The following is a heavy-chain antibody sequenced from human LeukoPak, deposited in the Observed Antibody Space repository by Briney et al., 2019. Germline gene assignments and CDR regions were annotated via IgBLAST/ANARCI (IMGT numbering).Heavy chain of an antibody. CDR3: ARVRYDFWSGYDLFDY. CDR1: GYTFTNCG. D-gene: IGHD3-3*01. CDR2: ISAYNGNT. Sequence: ASVKVSCKASGYTFTNCGISWVRQAPGQGLEWMGWISAYNGNTNYAQKLQGRVTMTTDTSTSTAYMELRSLRSDDTAVYYCARVRYDFWSGYDLFDYWGQGTLVTVSS. J-gene: IGHJ4*02. V-gene: IGHV1-18*01.